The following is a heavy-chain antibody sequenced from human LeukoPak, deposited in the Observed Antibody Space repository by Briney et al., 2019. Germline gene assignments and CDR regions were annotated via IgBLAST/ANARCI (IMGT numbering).Heavy chain of an antibody. CDR1: GFMFDDYT. CDR2: INWDGGSR. D-gene: IGHD5-18*01. J-gene: IGHJ4*02. Sequence: QPGGSLRLYCAASGFMFDDYTMHWVGQAPGKGLEWVSLINWDGGSRYYAASVKGRFTVSRDNSKNSLYLQMNSLRTEDTALYYSVKGYVDSPMDFFHWGQGTVVTVSS. V-gene: IGHV3-43*01. CDR3: VKGYVDSPMDFFH.